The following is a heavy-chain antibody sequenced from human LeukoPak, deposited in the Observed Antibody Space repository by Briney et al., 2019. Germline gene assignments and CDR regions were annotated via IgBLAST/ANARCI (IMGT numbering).Heavy chain of an antibody. Sequence: SCKASGGTFSSYAMSWVRQAPGKGLEWVSAISGSGGSTYYADSVKGRFTISRDNSKNTLYLQMNSLRAEDTAVYYCAKDVLTGDPWDAFDIWGQGTMVTVSS. CDR1: GGTFSSYA. V-gene: IGHV3-23*01. CDR2: ISGSGGST. J-gene: IGHJ3*02. D-gene: IGHD7-27*01. CDR3: AKDVLTGDPWDAFDI.